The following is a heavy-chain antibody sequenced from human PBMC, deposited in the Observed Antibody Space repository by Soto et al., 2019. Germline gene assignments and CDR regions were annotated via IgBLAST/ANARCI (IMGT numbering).Heavy chain of an antibody. Sequence: ASVKVSCKASGYTFTSYGMSWVRQAPGQGLEWIGLISAYNGNTNYAQKLQGRVTLTTDTSTSTTYQELRSPRSDDQAVYYCEGRICVSGCYLYSDLGGRGTLVPVSS. CDR3: EGRICVSGCYLYSDL. J-gene: IGHJ2*01. V-gene: IGHV1-18*01. CDR2: ISAYNGNT. CDR1: GYTFTSYG. D-gene: IGHD3-10*01.